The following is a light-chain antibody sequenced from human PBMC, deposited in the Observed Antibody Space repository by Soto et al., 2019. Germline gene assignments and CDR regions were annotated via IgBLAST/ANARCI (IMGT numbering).Light chain of an antibody. Sequence: DIPITPSPSTVSATVGDRATSTCRASQSIRDWLAWFQQKAGKAPRLLIFEASRLESGVPSRFSGSGSGTEFTLTISSLQPDDFATYYCQQYTSYPWTFGQGTKVDI. J-gene: IGKJ1*01. CDR3: QQYTSYPWT. V-gene: IGKV1-5*03. CDR1: QSIRDW. CDR2: EAS.